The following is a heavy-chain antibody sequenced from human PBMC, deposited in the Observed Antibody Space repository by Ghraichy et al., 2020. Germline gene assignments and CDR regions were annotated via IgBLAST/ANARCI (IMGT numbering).Heavy chain of an antibody. CDR3: TATRGRGVLMVYAIAGAKPYMDV. CDR2: IKSKTDGGTT. CDR1: GFTFSNAW. J-gene: IGHJ6*03. D-gene: IGHD2-8*01. Sequence: GGSLRLSCAASGFTFSNAWMSWVRQAPGKGLEWVGRIKSKTDGGTTDYAAPVKGRFTISRDDSKNTLYLQMNSLKTEDTAVYYCTATRGRGVLMVYAIAGAKPYMDVWGKGTTVTVSS. V-gene: IGHV3-15*01.